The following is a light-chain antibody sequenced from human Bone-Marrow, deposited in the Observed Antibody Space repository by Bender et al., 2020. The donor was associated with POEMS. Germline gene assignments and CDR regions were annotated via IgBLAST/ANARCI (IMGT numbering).Light chain of an antibody. CDR1: GGKIATNF. CDR3: QSYQNTIV. CDR2: EDH. Sequence: LMLTRPHSVSESPGKTVTISCTGSGGKIATNFVQWFQRRPGSAPTTVIYEDHRRPSGVPDRFSGSLDSSANSAYLTISGLRAEDEADYYCQSYQNTIVFGGGTRLTVL. J-gene: IGLJ3*02. V-gene: IGLV6-57*02.